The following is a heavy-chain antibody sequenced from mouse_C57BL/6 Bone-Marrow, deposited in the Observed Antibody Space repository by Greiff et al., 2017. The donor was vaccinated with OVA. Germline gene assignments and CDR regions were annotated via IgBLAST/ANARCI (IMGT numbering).Heavy chain of an antibody. J-gene: IGHJ3*01. V-gene: IGHV1-55*01. CDR3: ARGLTGFAY. Sequence: QVQLKESGAELVKPGASVKMSCKASGYTFTSYWITWVKQRPGQGLEWIGDIYPGSGSTNYNEKFKSKATLTVDTSSSTAYMQLSSLTSEDSAVYYCARGLTGFAYWGQGTLVTVSA. CDR2: IYPGSGST. CDR1: GYTFTSYW. D-gene: IGHD4-1*01.